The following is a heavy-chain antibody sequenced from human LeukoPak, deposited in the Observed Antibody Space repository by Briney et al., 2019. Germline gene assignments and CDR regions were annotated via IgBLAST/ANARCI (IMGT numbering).Heavy chain of an antibody. V-gene: IGHV3-9*01. J-gene: IGHJ4*02. Sequence: GGSLRLSCAASGFTFDDYAMHWVRQAPGKGLEWVSGISWNSGSIGCADSMKGRFTISRDNSNNSLYLQMNSLRAEDTALYYCAKDIRGGDYYDSSGYYSTGGLDYWGQGTLVTVSS. CDR3: AKDIRGGDYYDSSGYYSTGGLDY. CDR1: GFTFDDYA. D-gene: IGHD3-22*01. CDR2: ISWNSGSI.